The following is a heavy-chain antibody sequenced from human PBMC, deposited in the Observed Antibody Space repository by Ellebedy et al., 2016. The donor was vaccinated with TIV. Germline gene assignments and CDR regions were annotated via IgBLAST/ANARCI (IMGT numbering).Heavy chain of an antibody. J-gene: IGHJ4*02. CDR3: ARVREVAATPCSY. CDR1: GYSFTTYW. Sequence: GESLKISCKGSGYSFTTYWIGWVRQMSGKGLEWMGIIYPGDSDTRYSPSFQGQVTISADKSISTAYLQWSSLKASDTAMYYCARVREVAATPCSYWGQGTLVTVSS. V-gene: IGHV5-51*01. CDR2: IYPGDSDT. D-gene: IGHD2-15*01.